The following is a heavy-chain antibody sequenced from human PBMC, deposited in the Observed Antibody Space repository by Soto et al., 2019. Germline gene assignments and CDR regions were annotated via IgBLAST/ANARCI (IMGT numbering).Heavy chain of an antibody. CDR2: ISSSDTT. D-gene: IGHD2-21*01. Sequence: QVHLQESGPGLVKPSETLSLTCSVFGHSISSYYWSWIRQPAGKGLEYIGRISSSDTTNDSPSLESRVSMSVDPSKNQISLKLSSVTAADTAIYYCARGPYCGDECYFAYWGQGTLVTVSS. CDR1: GHSISSYY. CDR3: ARGPYCGDECYFAY. V-gene: IGHV4-4*07. J-gene: IGHJ4*02.